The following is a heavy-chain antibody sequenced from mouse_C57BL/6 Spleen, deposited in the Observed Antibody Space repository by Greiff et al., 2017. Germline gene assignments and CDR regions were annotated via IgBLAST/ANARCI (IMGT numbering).Heavy chain of an antibody. J-gene: IGHJ4*01. CDR3: TNYGSSPFMDY. Sequence: EVQLVESGAELVRPGASVKLSCTASGFNIKDDYMHWVKQRPEQGLEWIGWIDPENGDTEYASKFQGKATITADTSANTAYLQLSSLTSEVTAVYYGTNYGSSPFMDYWGQGTSVTVSS. CDR1: GFNIKDDY. CDR2: IDPENGDT. D-gene: IGHD1-1*01. V-gene: IGHV14-4*01.